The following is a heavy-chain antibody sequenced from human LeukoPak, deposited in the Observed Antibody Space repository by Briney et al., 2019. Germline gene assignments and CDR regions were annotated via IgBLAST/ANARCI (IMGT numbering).Heavy chain of an antibody. CDR1: GYTFTSYY. V-gene: IGHV1-46*01. D-gene: IGHD6-13*01. CDR3: AREKTQEQQLESPPGNWFDP. J-gene: IGHJ5*02. CDR2: INPSGGST. Sequence: ASVKVSCKASGYTFTSYYMHWVRQAPGQGLEWMGIINPSGGSTSYAQKFQGRVPMTRDMSTSTVYMELSSLRSEDTAVYYCAREKTQEQQLESPPGNWFDPGGQGTLVTVPS.